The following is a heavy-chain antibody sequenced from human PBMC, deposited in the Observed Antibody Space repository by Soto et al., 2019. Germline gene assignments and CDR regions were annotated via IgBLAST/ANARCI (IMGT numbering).Heavy chain of an antibody. D-gene: IGHD2-15*01. V-gene: IGHV1-69*12. J-gene: IGHJ6*02. Sequence: QVQLVQSGAEVKKPGSSVKLSCKASGGTFSSYAISWVRQAPGQGLEWMGGIIPIFGTSDYAQKFHGRVTITADESTSTAYMELSRRRSEDTSVDYCASNPQISGGGSERGHYYYYYGMAAWGQGTTVTVSS. CDR3: ASNPQISGGGSERGHYYYYYGMAA. CDR2: IIPIFGTS. CDR1: GGTFSSYA.